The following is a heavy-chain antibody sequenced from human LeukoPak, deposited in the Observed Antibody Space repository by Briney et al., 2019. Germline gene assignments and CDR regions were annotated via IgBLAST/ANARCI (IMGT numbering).Heavy chain of an antibody. D-gene: IGHD6-19*01. J-gene: IGHJ3*01. CDR1: GGSISSYY. CDR3: ARRIAVAGYNDAFDL. Sequence: SETLSLTCTVSGGSISSYYWSWIRQPPGKGLEWIGYIYYSGSTNYNPSLKSRVAISVDTSKNQFSLKLSSVTAADTAVYYCARRIAVAGYNDAFDLWGQGTMVTVSS. CDR2: IYYSGST. V-gene: IGHV4-59*08.